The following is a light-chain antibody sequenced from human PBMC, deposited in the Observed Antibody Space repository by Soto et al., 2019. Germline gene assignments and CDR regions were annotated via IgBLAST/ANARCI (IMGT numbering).Light chain of an antibody. CDR1: SSDVGGYNY. J-gene: IGLJ1*01. CDR2: DVS. V-gene: IGLV2-14*03. CDR3: SSYTSSSTLLYV. Sequence: QSALTQPASVSGSPGQSITISCTGTSSDVGGYNYVSWYQQHPSKAPKLMIYDVSNRPAGVSNRFSGSKSGNTASLTISGLQAEDEADYYCSSYTSSSTLLYVFGTGTKLTAL.